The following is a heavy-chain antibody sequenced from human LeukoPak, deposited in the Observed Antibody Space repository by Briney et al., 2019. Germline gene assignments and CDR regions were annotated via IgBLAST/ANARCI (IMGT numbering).Heavy chain of an antibody. Sequence: SETLSLTCTVSGGSISSSSYYWGWLRQPPGQGLEWSGSIYYSGSTYYNPSLKSRVTISVDTSKNQFSLKLSSVTAADTAVYYCARETYYYDSSGYHFDYWGQGTLVTVSS. V-gene: IGHV4-39*02. CDR1: GGSISSSSYY. J-gene: IGHJ4*02. CDR2: IYYSGST. CDR3: ARETYYYDSSGYHFDY. D-gene: IGHD3-22*01.